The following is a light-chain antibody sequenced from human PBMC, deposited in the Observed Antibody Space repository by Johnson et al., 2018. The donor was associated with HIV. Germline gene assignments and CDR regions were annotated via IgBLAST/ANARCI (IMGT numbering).Light chain of an antibody. V-gene: IGLV1-51*02. Sequence: QSVLTQPPSVSAAPGQKVTIYCSGSRSSTGRNYASWYQQLPGTAPKLLIYENNKRPSGIPDRFSGSKSGTSATLGITGLQTGDEADYYCGTWDSRLSAYVFGTGTRVTVL. CDR3: GTWDSRLSAYV. J-gene: IGLJ1*01. CDR2: ENN. CDR1: RSSTGRNY.